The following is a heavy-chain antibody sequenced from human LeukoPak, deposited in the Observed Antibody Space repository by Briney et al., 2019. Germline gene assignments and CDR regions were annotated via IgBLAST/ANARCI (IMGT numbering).Heavy chain of an antibody. V-gene: IGHV3-43D*03. CDR3: AKGAPGEVHYMDV. J-gene: IGHJ6*03. D-gene: IGHD3-10*01. Sequence: GGSLRLSCAASGFTFDDYAMRWVRQPPGKGLEWVSLISWDGGSTYYADSVKGRFTISRDNSKNSLYLQMNSLRAEDTALYYCAKGAPGEVHYMDVWGKGTTVTVSS. CDR1: GFTFDDYA. CDR2: ISWDGGST.